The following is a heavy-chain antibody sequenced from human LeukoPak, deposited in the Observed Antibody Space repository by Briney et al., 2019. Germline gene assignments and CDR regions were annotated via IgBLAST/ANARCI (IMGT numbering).Heavy chain of an antibody. CDR3: AKRGNYGYFDY. CDR2: LSYSGKT. J-gene: IGHJ4*02. CDR1: GGSVSTNNYY. V-gene: IGHV4-39*01. Sequence: SETLSLTCTVSGGSVSTNNYYWGWIRQPPGKGLEWMGSLSYSGKTYYNPSLKSRVTISADTSKNQFSLRLTSVTAADTAVYYCAKRGNYGYFDYWGRGTLVTVSS. D-gene: IGHD3-10*01.